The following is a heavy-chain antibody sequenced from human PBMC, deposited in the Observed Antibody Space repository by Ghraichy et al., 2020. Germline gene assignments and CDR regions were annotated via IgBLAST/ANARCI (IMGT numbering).Heavy chain of an antibody. CDR1: GGSISGYY. J-gene: IGHJ3*02. CDR2: IYYSGTT. V-gene: IGHV4-59*08. CDR3: ARRRGTSYSYAFDI. Sequence: SETLSLTCTVSGGSISGYYWSWIRQPPGKGLEWIGHIYYSGTTNYNPSLKSRVTISVDTSKNQFSLKLTSVTAADTALYYCARRRGTSYSYAFDIWGQGTMVTVSS. D-gene: IGHD2-15*01.